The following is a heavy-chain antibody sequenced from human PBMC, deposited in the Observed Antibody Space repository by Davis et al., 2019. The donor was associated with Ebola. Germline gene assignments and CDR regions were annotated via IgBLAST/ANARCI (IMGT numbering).Heavy chain of an antibody. CDR3: ATRRRSPGYSYGTHFDY. CDR1: GGSISSYY. CDR2: IYYSGST. D-gene: IGHD5-18*01. V-gene: IGHV4-59*12. Sequence: SEPLSPTCTVPGGSISSYYWSWIRQPPGKGLEWIGYIYYSGSTNYNPSLKSRVTISVDTSKNQFSLKLSSVTAADTAVYYCATRRRSPGYSYGTHFDYWGQGTLVTVSS. J-gene: IGHJ4*02.